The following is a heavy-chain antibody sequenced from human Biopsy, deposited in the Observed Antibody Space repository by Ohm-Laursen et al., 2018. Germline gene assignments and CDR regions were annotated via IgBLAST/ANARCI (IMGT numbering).Heavy chain of an antibody. CDR1: GDRFSNYP. CDR3: ARDTELLSTGLDYNFGMVV. V-gene: IGHV1-69*06. CDR2: IIPIFNTP. D-gene: IGHD1-14*01. Sequence: SVKVSCKVPGDRFSNYPISWVRQAPGQRLEWMGGIIPIFNTPKYAQRFQGRVTITADRSTTTAYMELSSLRSEDTAVYYCARDTELLSTGLDYNFGMVVWGQGTTVTVSS. J-gene: IGHJ6*02.